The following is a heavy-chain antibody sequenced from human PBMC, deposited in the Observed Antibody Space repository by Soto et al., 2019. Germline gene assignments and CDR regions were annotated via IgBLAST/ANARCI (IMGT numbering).Heavy chain of an antibody. V-gene: IGHV1-69*12. CDR2: IIPIFGTA. D-gene: IGHD3-16*01. CDR3: AYLGGDTAHSIGYGMDV. J-gene: IGHJ6*02. CDR1: GCTFSSYA. Sequence: QVQLVQSGAEVNKPGSSVKVSCKASGCTFSSYAISWVRQAPGQGLEWMGGIIPIFGTANYAQKFQGRVTITAYESTSTAYMELSSLRSEDTAMYYCAYLGGDTAHSIGYGMDVWCQGTTVTVSS.